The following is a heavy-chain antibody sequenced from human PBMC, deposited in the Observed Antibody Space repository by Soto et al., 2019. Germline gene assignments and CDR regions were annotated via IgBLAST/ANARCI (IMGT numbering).Heavy chain of an antibody. CDR1: GFTFSSYA. Sequence: VQLLESGGGLVQPGGSLRLSCAASGFTFSSYAMSWVRQAPGKGLEWVSAISGSGGSTYYADSVKGRFTISRDNSKNTLYLQMNSLRAEDTAVYYCAKVSVTGYYYYYYMDVWGKGTTVTVSS. J-gene: IGHJ6*03. V-gene: IGHV3-23*01. D-gene: IGHD4-17*01. CDR3: AKVSVTGYYYYYYMDV. CDR2: ISGSGGST.